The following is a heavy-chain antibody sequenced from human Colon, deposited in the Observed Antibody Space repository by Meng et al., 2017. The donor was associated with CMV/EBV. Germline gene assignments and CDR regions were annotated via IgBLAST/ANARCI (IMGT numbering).Heavy chain of an antibody. CDR1: GYTFPTYG. CDR3: ARGADIVAVPVVIGIDY. J-gene: IGHJ4*02. Sequence: ASVKVSCKASGYTFPTYGLSWVRQAPGQGLEWMGWINPNSGGTHYAQNFQGRVTMTRDTSINTAHLDLSGLRSDDTAVYYCARGADIVAVPVVIGIDYWGQGTLVTVSS. CDR2: INPNSGGT. D-gene: IGHD2-2*01. V-gene: IGHV1-2*02.